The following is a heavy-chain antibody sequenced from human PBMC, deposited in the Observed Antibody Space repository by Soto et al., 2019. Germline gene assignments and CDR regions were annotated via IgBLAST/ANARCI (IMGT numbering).Heavy chain of an antibody. J-gene: IGHJ4*02. CDR3: ARGYGFGYGDY. D-gene: IGHD5-12*01. Sequence: QVQLVQSGAEVKKPGASVKVSCKASGYTFTGYYMHWVRQAPGQGLEWMGWINPNSGGTKYAQKFQGWVTMTRDTSISTAYMELSRLRSDDTAVYYCARGYGFGYGDYWGQGTLVSVSS. CDR1: GYTFTGYY. CDR2: INPNSGGT. V-gene: IGHV1-2*04.